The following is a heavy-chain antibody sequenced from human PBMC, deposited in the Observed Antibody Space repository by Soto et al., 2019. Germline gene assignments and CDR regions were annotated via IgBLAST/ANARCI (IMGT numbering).Heavy chain of an antibody. V-gene: IGHV1-2*02. J-gene: IGHJ3*02. CDR1: GYPVTAYY. D-gene: IGHD3-3*01. Sequence: QLHLVQSGAVVKKPGASVTVSCSASGYPVTAYYMHWVRQAPGRGLEWMGGINPATGAAKYTQTFWGRVTRTRDTATSTVFMELGGLTSGDTAVFYCARGGGVGVAGSAAFDMWGQGTLVTVSS. CDR3: ARGGGVGVAGSAAFDM. CDR2: INPATGAA.